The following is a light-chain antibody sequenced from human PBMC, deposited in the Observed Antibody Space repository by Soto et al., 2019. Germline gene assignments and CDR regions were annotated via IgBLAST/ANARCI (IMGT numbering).Light chain of an antibody. CDR3: QHYNSYPWT. CDR2: KAS. V-gene: IGKV1-5*03. J-gene: IGKJ1*01. Sequence: DIQMTQSPSTLSGSVGDRVTITCRASQTISSWLAWYQQKPGKAPKLLIYKASTLKSGVPSRFSGSGSGTEFTLTISSLQPDDFATYYCQHYNSYPWTFGQGTKVGIK. CDR1: QTISSW.